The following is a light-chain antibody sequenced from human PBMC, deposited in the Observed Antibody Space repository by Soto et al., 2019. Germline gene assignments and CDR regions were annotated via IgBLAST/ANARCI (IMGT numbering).Light chain of an antibody. CDR3: QSYDTSLSGWVI. Sequence: QSVLTQPPSVSGAPGQRVSISFTGSSSNIGARFDVHWYQQVPGAAPKLLISGNNYRPLGVPVRFSGSKSGTSASLVITGLQAEDEADYFCQSYDTSLSGWVIFGGGTKPTVL. CDR2: GNN. CDR1: SSNIGARFD. J-gene: IGLJ2*01. V-gene: IGLV1-40*01.